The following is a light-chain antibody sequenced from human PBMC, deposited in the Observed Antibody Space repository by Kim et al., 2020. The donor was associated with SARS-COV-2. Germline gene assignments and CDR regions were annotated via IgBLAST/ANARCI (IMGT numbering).Light chain of an antibody. CDR1: QGISGY. CDR2: AAS. Sequence: IQLTQSPSSLSASVGDRVTITCRTSQGISGYLAWFQQQPGKAPKLLIYAASTLQGGVPSRFSGSGSGTEFTLTIGSPQPEDFATYYCQQLNSYPPTFGQGTKLEI. V-gene: IGKV1-9*01. J-gene: IGKJ2*01. CDR3: QQLNSYPPT.